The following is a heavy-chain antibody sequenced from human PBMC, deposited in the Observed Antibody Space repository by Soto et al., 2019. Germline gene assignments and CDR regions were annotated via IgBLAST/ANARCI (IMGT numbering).Heavy chain of an antibody. D-gene: IGHD3-22*01. Sequence: QITLKESGPTLVKPTQTLTLTCTFSGFSLTTTGVGVGWVRQPPGKALEWLALIYWDDDRRLSPSLKNRLTITRDTYKDQVVLTLTNMDPVDTATYYCVHSFYDLSGPFLFDYWGQGTLVTVSS. CDR3: VHSFYDLSGPFLFDY. J-gene: IGHJ4*02. CDR1: GFSLTTTGVG. V-gene: IGHV2-5*02. CDR2: IYWDDDR.